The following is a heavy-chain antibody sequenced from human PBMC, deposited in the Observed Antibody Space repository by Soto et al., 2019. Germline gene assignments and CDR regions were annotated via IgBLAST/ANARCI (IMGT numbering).Heavy chain of an antibody. J-gene: IGHJ6*02. D-gene: IGHD4-17*01. CDR3: AADTVTLYYYYYGMDV. CDR1: GGSISSRSYY. CDR2: MYYSGST. Sequence: QLQLQESGPGLVKPSETLSLTCTVSGGSISSRSYYWGWIRQPPGKGLEWIGSMYYSGSTYYNPSLKSRVTICVDTSKNQFSLKLSSVTAADTAVYYCAADTVTLYYYYYGMDVWGQGTTVTVSS. V-gene: IGHV4-39*01.